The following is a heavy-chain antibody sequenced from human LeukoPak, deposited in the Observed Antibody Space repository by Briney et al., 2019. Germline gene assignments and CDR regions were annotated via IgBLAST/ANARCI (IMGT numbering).Heavy chain of an antibody. CDR2: ISYDGSNK. J-gene: IGHJ4*02. V-gene: IGHV3-30-3*01. D-gene: IGHD3-3*01. CDR1: GFTFSSYA. Sequence: PGGSLRLSCAASGFTFSSYAMHWVRQAPGKGLEWVAVISYDGSNKYYADSVKGRFTISRDNSKNTLYLQMNSLRAEDTAVYYCAGRFLEWLPLDYWGQGTLVTVSS. CDR3: AGRFLEWLPLDY.